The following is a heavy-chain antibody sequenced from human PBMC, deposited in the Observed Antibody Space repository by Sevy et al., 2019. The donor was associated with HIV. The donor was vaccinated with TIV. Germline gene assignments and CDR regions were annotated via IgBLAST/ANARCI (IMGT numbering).Heavy chain of an antibody. D-gene: IGHD5-12*01. CDR3: TRGLATADTPEYYFDY. CDR1: GFTFDDYA. Sequence: GGSLRLSCTTSGFTFDDYAMSWFRQAPGKGLEWVAFITRNSYEAYGGTTDYAASLKGRFIISINDSKSIAYLQMNSLKTDDTAVYYCTRGLATADTPEYYFDYWGQGTLVTVSS. CDR2: ITRNSYEAYGGTT. V-gene: IGHV3-49*03. J-gene: IGHJ4*02.